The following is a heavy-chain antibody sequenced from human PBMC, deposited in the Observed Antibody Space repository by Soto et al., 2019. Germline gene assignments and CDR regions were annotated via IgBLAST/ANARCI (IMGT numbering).Heavy chain of an antibody. CDR2: INPSGGST. D-gene: IGHD5-12*01. Sequence: GASVKVSCKASGYTFTSYYMHWVRQAPGQGLEWMGIINPSGGSTSYAQKFQGRVTMTRDTSTSTVYMELSSLRSEDTAVYYCARVNIVATDLYYFDYWGQGTLVTVSS. J-gene: IGHJ4*02. CDR3: ARVNIVATDLYYFDY. V-gene: IGHV1-46*03. CDR1: GYTFTSYY.